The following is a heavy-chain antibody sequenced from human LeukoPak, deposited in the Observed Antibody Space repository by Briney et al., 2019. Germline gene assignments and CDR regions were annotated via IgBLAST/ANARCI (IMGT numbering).Heavy chain of an antibody. CDR2: MNPNSGNT. V-gene: IGHV1-8*03. Sequence: ASVKVSCKASGYTFTSYDINWVRQATGQGLEWMGWMNPNSGNTSYAQKFQGRVTITRNTSISTAYMELSSLRSDDTAVYYCARGFRLSAIEDWFDPWGQGTLVTVSS. D-gene: IGHD2-2*02. CDR1: GYTFTSYD. J-gene: IGHJ5*02. CDR3: ARGFRLSAIEDWFDP.